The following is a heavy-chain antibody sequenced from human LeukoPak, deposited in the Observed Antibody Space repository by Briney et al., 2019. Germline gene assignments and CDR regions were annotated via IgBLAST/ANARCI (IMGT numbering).Heavy chain of an antibody. D-gene: IGHD6-13*01. CDR3: ARGLITGAAGTYYYYGMDV. CDR2: MGNSGGST. V-gene: IGHV3-64*01. CDR1: GFIFSRYG. J-gene: IGHJ6*02. Sequence: GGSLRLSCVASGFIFSRYGMHWVRQAPGKGLEYVSAMGNSGGSTYYANSVKGRFTISRDNSKNTLYLQMGSLRGEDMAVYYCARGLITGAAGTYYYYGMDVWGQGTTVTVSS.